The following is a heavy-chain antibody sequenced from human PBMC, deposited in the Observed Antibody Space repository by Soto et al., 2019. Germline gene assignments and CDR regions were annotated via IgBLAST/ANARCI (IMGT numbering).Heavy chain of an antibody. V-gene: IGHV4-59*01. D-gene: IGHD1-26*01. CDR3: ARVRHEWDYYYMDV. J-gene: IGHJ6*03. CDR2: IYYSGST. CDR1: GGSISSYY. Sequence: SETLSLTCTVSGGSISSYYWSWIRQPPGKGLEWIGYIYYSGSTNYNPSLKSRVTISVDTSKNQFSLKLSSVTAADTAVYYCARVRHEWDYYYMDVWGKGTTVTVSS.